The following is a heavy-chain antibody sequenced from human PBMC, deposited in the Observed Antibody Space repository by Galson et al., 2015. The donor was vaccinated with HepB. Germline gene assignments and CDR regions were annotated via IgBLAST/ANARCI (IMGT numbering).Heavy chain of an antibody. CDR3: ARDVKGERGNYYDSSALEGAFDI. J-gene: IGHJ3*02. Sequence: SLRLSCAASGFTFSSYAMHWARQAPGKGLEWVAVISYDGSNKYYADSVKGRFTISRDNSKNTLYLQMNSLRAEDTAVYYCARDVKGERGNYYDSSALEGAFDIWGQGTMVTVSS. CDR2: ISYDGSNK. D-gene: IGHD3-22*01. V-gene: IGHV3-30-3*01. CDR1: GFTFSSYA.